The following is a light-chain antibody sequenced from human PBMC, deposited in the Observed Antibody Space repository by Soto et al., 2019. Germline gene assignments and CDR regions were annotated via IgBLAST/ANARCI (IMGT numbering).Light chain of an antibody. CDR3: SSYTSSSTLE. J-gene: IGLJ2*01. CDR1: SSDVGGYNY. CDR2: DVR. V-gene: IGLV2-14*01. Sequence: QSVLTQPASVSGSPGQSITISCTGTSSDVGGYNYVSWYQQHPGKAPKLMIYDVRNRPSGVSNRFSGSKSGNTASLTISGLQAEDEADYYCSSYTSSSTLEFGGGTKLTV.